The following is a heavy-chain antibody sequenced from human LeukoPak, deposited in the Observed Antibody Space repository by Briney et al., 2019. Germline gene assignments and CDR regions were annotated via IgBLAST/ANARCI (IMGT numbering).Heavy chain of an antibody. D-gene: IGHD6-19*01. CDR2: INPNSGGT. CDR1: GYTFTGYH. CDR3: ARAAGGIAVAGPLDY. Sequence: ASVKVSCKASGYTFTGYHMHWVRQAPGQGLEWMGWINPNSGGTNYAQKFQGRVTMTRDTSISTAYMELSRLRSDDTAVYYCARAAGGIAVAGPLDYWGQGTLVTVSS. V-gene: IGHV1-2*02. J-gene: IGHJ4*02.